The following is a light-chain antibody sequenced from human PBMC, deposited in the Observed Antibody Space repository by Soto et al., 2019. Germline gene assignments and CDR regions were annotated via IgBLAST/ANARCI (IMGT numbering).Light chain of an antibody. CDR2: GAS. J-gene: IGKJ1*01. Sequence: EIVMTQSPATLSVSPGERATLSCRASQSVSSNLAWYQQKPGQAPRLLIYGASTRATGIPARFSGSGSGTEFTLTISSLQLEDFAVFYCQQYNNWPQTFGHGTKVEIK. CDR3: QQYNNWPQT. V-gene: IGKV3-15*01. CDR1: QSVSSN.